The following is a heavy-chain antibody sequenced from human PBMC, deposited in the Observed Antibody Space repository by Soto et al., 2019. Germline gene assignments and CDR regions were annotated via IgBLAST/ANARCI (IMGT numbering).Heavy chain of an antibody. CDR1: GYSIASGYY. CDR2: IYHAGSV. CDR3: ARTFDYYGMDV. V-gene: IGHV4-38-2*01. Sequence: XETLSLTCAVAGYSIASGYYWAWIRQSPGKGLEWIGSIYHAGSVYYNPSLNSRVAVSLDTSKNHFSLKLTSVTAADTAVYYCARTFDYYGMDVWGQGTTVTVTS. J-gene: IGHJ6*02.